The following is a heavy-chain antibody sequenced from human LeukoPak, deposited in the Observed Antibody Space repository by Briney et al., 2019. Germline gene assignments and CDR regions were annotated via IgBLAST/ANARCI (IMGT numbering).Heavy chain of an antibody. CDR2: IYTSGST. D-gene: IGHD2/OR15-2a*01. CDR3: ARHSNRGTANWFDP. Sequence: SETLPLTCTVSGGSISSYYWSWIRQPPGKGLEWIGYIYTSGSTNYNPSLKSRVTISVDTSKNQFSLKLSSVTAADMAVYYCARHSNRGTANWFDPWGQGTLVTVSS. J-gene: IGHJ5*02. V-gene: IGHV4-4*09. CDR1: GGSISSYY.